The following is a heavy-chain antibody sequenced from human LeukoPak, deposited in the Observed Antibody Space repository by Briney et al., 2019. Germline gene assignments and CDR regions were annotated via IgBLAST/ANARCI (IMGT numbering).Heavy chain of an antibody. V-gene: IGHV4-59*01. D-gene: IGHD3-10*01. CDR3: ARGNAMVRGVMEY. Sequence: SVTLSLTCTVSGGSISSYYWSWIRQPPGKGLEWIGYIYYSGSTNYNPSLKSRVTISVDTSKNQFSLKLSSVTAADTAVYYCARGNAMVRGVMEYWGQGTLVTVSS. CDR2: IYYSGST. J-gene: IGHJ4*02. CDR1: GGSISSYY.